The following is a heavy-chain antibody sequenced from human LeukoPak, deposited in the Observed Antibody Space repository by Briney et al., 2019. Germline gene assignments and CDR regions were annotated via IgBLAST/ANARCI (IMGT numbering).Heavy chain of an antibody. CDR1: GGTFSSYA. CDR3: ARLWAWASVCSGGSCYSDY. Sequence: SAKVSCKASGGTFSSYAISWVRQAPGQGLEWMGGIIPIFGTANYAQKFQGRVTITADESTSTAYMELSSLRSEDTAVYYCARLWAWASVCSGGSCYSDYWGQGTLVTVSS. D-gene: IGHD2-15*01. V-gene: IGHV1-69*13. J-gene: IGHJ4*02. CDR2: IIPIFGTA.